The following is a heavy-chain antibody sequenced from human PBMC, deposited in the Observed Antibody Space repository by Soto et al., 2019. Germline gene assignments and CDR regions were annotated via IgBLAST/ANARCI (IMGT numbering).Heavy chain of an antibody. J-gene: IGHJ5*02. CDR3: ARESCTNGVCYWVGNWFDP. Sequence: QVQLVQSGAEVKKPGSSVKVSCKASGGTFSSYAISWVRQAPGQGLEWMGGIIPIFCTANYAQKFQGRVTITADESTSTAYMELSSLRSEDTAVYYCARESCTNGVCYWVGNWFDPWGQGTLVTVSS. D-gene: IGHD2-8*01. CDR2: IIPIFCTA. V-gene: IGHV1-69*01. CDR1: GGTFSSYA.